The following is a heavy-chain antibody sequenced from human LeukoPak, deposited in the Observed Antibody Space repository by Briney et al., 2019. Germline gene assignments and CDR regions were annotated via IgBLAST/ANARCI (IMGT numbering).Heavy chain of an antibody. D-gene: IGHD4-17*01. CDR1: GGSISGYY. J-gene: IGHJ2*01. Sequence: SETLSLTCTVSGGSISGYYWSWIRQPPGKGLEWIAYIYYNGISKYNPSLKSRVIISVDSSKNQFSLKLTSVTAADTAVYYCASRKYYGDYVDWYFDLWGRGTLVTVSS. CDR2: IYYNGIS. CDR3: ASRKYYGDYVDWYFDL. V-gene: IGHV4-59*01.